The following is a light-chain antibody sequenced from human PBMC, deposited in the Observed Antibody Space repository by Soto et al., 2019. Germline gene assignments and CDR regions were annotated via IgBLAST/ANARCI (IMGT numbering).Light chain of an antibody. CDR2: VAS. CDR1: QDIRMD. V-gene: IGKV1-6*01. J-gene: IGKJ1*01. Sequence: AIGLTHCPSSLAASVGDRVTITCRASQDIRMDLGWFQHKPGRAPKLLFYVASTLQRADAPRFSGSGSGTDFTLTISSLQPEDVAPYFCLQDYSYPLTFGLGTKVEVK. CDR3: LQDYSYPLT.